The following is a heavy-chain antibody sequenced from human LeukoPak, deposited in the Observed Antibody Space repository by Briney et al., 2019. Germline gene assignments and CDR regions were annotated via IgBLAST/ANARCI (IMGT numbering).Heavy chain of an antibody. CDR1: GFTFSGYG. D-gene: IGHD1-26*01. J-gene: IGHJ4*02. V-gene: IGHV3-23*01. Sequence: GGSLRLSCAASGFTFSGYGMSWVRQAPGKGLEWVSGISGSGGKTGYADSVKGRFTISRDNAKNSLYLQMNSLRAEDTAVYYCARDKIVGATKFDYWGQGTLVTVSS. CDR2: ISGSGGKT. CDR3: ARDKIVGATKFDY.